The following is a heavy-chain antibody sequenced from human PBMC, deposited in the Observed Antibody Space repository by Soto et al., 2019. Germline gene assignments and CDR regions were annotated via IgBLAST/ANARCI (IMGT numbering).Heavy chain of an antibody. V-gene: IGHV3-30*18. J-gene: IGHJ5*02. CDR3: AKDNCISTSCYRLYNWFDP. D-gene: IGHD2-2*01. CDR1: GFTFSSYG. Sequence: GGSLRLSSAASGFTFSSYGMHWVRQAPGKGLEWVAVISYGGSNKYYADSVKGRFTISRDNSKNTLYLQMNNLRAEDTAVYYCAKDNCISTSCYRLYNWFDPWGQGTLVTVSS. CDR2: ISYGGSNK.